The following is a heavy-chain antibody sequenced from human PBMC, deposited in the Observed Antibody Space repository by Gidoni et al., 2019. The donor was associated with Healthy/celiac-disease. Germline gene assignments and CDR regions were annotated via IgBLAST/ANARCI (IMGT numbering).Heavy chain of an antibody. V-gene: IGHV4-38-2*01. CDR2: IYHSGST. CDR3: ARQHSPTILGLVPPYFDY. D-gene: IGHD3-3*01. Sequence: HVQLQDSCPGLVKPSETLSLTCAVSGYSISSGYYWGCIRQPPGKGLEWIGIIYHSGSTYYNPALKSRVTISVDTSKNQSSLKLSSVTAADTAVYYCARQHSPTILGLVPPYFDYWGQGTLVTVSS. J-gene: IGHJ4*02. CDR1: GYSISSGYY.